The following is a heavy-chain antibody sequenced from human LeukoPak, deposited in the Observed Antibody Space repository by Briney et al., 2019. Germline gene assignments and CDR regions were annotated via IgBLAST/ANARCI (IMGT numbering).Heavy chain of an antibody. CDR2: IYTSGIT. CDR1: GVSISAYY. Sequence: SETLSLTCTVSGVSISAYYWTWIRQPAGKGLEWIGRIYTSGITNYNPSLGSRLTMSLDTSKNQISLRLSSVTAAATAVYYCARKDGDFWGQGTLVTVSS. CDR3: ARKDGDF. V-gene: IGHV4-4*07. J-gene: IGHJ4*02.